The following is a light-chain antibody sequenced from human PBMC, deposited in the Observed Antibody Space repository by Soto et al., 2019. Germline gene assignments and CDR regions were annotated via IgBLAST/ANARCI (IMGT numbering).Light chain of an antibody. J-gene: IGKJ1*01. Sequence: IQLTQSPSSLSASVGDRVTITCRASQGISSYLAWYQQKPGKAPKLLISKASRLESGVPSRFSGSGSGTEFTLSISGLQPDDFATYYCQHYNSYSEAFGQGTKVDIK. CDR2: KAS. CDR3: QHYNSYSEA. CDR1: QGISSY. V-gene: IGKV1-5*03.